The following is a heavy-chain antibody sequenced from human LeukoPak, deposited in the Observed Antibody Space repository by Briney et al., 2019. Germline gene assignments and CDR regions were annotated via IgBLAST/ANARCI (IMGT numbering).Heavy chain of an antibody. V-gene: IGHV3-48*03. CDR3: ARQLDRAAAGTLGY. D-gene: IGHD6-13*01. Sequence: GGSLRLSCAASGFTFSSYEMNWVRQAPGKGLEWVSYIGSSGSTIYYADSVKGRFTISRDNAKNSLYLQMNSLRAEDTAVYYCARQLDRAAAGTLGYWGQGTLVTVSS. J-gene: IGHJ4*02. CDR1: GFTFSSYE. CDR2: IGSSGSTI.